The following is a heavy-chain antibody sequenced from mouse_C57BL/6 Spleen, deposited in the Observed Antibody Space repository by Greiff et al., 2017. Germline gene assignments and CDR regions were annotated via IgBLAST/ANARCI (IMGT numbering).Heavy chain of an antibody. CDR1: GFTFTDYY. CDR2: VYPYNGGT. J-gene: IGHJ2*01. Sequence: EVQLQQSGPVLVKPGPSVKISCKASGFTFTDYYMHWVKQSHGKSLEWIGLVYPYNGGTSYNQKFKGKATLTVDKSYSTAYLELNGLTSEDSAVYYCAIGWDVPFDYWGQGTTLTVSS. CDR3: AIGWDVPFDY. V-gene: IGHV1-36*01. D-gene: IGHD4-1*01.